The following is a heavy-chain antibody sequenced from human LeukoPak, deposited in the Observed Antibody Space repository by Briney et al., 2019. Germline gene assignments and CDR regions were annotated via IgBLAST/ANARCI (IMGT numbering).Heavy chain of an antibody. Sequence: GGSLRLSCAASGFTVSSNYMSWVRQAPGKGLEWVSVIYSGGSTYYADSVKGRFTISRDNSKNTLYLQMNSLRAEDTAVYYCASNVDTAMVGSDYYFDYWGQGTLVTVSS. CDR3: ASNVDTAMVGSDYYFDY. CDR1: GFTVSSNY. D-gene: IGHD5-18*01. CDR2: IYSGGST. V-gene: IGHV3-66*01. J-gene: IGHJ4*02.